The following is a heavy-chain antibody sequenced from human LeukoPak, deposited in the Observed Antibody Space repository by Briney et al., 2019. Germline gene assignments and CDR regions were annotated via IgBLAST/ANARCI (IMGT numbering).Heavy chain of an antibody. CDR1: GFTFSSYA. Sequence: GGSLRLSCAASGFTFSSYAMSWVRQAPGKGLEWVSAISGSGGSTYYADSVKGRFTISRDNSKNTLYLQMSSLRAEDTAVYYCAKDQVYCSSTSCSWGQGTLVTVSS. V-gene: IGHV3-23*01. CDR3: AKDQVYCSSTSCS. J-gene: IGHJ4*02. D-gene: IGHD2-2*01. CDR2: ISGSGGST.